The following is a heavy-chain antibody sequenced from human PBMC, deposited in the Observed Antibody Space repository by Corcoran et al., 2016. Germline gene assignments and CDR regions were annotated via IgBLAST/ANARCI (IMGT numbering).Heavy chain of an antibody. D-gene: IGHD3-10*01. CDR2: TYYRSKWYN. CDR1: GDSVSSNSAA. CDR3: ARGGDGNTPPYDYGMDV. V-gene: IGHV6-1*01. J-gene: IGHJ6*02. Sequence: QAQLQQSGPGLVNPSQTLSLTCAISGDSVSSNSAAWNWIRQSPSRGLEWLGRTYYRSKWYNDYAVSVKSRITINPDTSKNQFSLQLNSVTPEDTAVYYCARGGDGNTPPYDYGMDVWGQGTTVTVSS.